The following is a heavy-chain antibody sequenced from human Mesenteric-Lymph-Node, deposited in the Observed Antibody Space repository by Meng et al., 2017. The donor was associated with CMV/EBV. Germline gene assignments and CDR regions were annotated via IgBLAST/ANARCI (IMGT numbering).Heavy chain of an antibody. V-gene: IGHV1-69*02. CDR2: IIPILGRA. CDR1: GGTFSSYT. J-gene: IGHJ5*02. CDR3: AGGIAAAGSRWFDP. Sequence: QVQLVQSGAEVKTPGSSVKVSCNASGGTFSSYTISWVRQAPGQGLEWMGRIIPILGRANYEQKFQGRVTITADKSTSTDYMELSSLRSEDMAVYYCAGGIAAAGSRWFDPWGQGTLVTVSS. D-gene: IGHD6-13*01.